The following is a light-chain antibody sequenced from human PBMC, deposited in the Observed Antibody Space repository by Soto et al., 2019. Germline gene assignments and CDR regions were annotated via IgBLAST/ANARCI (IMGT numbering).Light chain of an antibody. CDR3: QQLRT. CDR2: GAS. J-gene: IGKJ1*01. CDR1: QGISSY. V-gene: IGKV1-9*01. Sequence: DIQLTQSPSFLSASVGDRVTITCRASQGISSYLAWYQQKPGRAPNLLIFGASTLRSGVPSRFSGSRSGTEFTLTIGSLQPEDFATYYCQQLRTFGQGTKVEIK.